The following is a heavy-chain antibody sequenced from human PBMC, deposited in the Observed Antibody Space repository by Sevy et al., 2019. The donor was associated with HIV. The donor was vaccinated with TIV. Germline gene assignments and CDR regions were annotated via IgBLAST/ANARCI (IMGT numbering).Heavy chain of an antibody. V-gene: IGHV4-34*01. D-gene: IGHD6-13*01. Sequence: SETLSLTCAVYGGSFSGYYWSWIRQPPGKGLEWIVEINHNGSTNYNPSLKSRVTISADTSKNQFSLNLSSVTAADTAVYYCAREGYSLGMDVWGQGTTVTVSS. CDR2: INHNGST. CDR1: GGSFSGYY. CDR3: AREGYSLGMDV. J-gene: IGHJ6*02.